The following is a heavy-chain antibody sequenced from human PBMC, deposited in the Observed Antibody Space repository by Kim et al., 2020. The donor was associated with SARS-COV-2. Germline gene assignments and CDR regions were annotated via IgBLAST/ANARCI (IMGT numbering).Heavy chain of an antibody. V-gene: IGHV4-34*01. CDR3: ARAGYDFWSGYSRVAFDI. CDR2: INHSGST. D-gene: IGHD3-3*01. Sequence: SETLSLTCAVYGGSFSGYYWSWIRQPPGKGLEWIGEINHSGSTNYNPSLKSRVTISVDTSKNQFSLKLSSVTAADTAVYYCARAGYDFWSGYSRVAFDIWGQGTMVTVSS. CDR1: GGSFSGYY. J-gene: IGHJ3*02.